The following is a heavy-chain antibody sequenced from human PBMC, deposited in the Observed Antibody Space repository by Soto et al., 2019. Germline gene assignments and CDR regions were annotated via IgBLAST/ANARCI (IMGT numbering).Heavy chain of an antibody. CDR2: SAHTGNT. D-gene: IGHD1-26*01. CDR3: PRSGENPLDY. J-gene: IGHJ4*02. V-gene: IGHV1-18*01. CDR1: GYAFPHYV. Sequence: ASVKVSCKTSGYAFPHYVINWVRQAPGHGLEWMGFSAHTGNTNYAQNFQGRVVLTTDTSTSTAYMEVTSLRSDDTDVYYCPRSGENPLDYWGQGTPVTVSS.